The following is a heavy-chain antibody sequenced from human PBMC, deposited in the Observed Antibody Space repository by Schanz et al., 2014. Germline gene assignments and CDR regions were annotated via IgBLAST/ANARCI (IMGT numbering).Heavy chain of an antibody. CDR3: ARGGQGFGEPHQRLFEY. Sequence: QVQLEESGAGLVKPSGTLSLTCAVSGASVSSDNWWNWVRQPLGKGLEWIGEIYDSGNTNYNPSLRSRVTMSVDDSKNQFSLQLPSVTAADTAVYYCARGGQGFGEPHQRLFEYWGPGTLVTVSS. CDR1: GASVSSDNW. V-gene: IGHV4-4*02. D-gene: IGHD3-10*01. CDR2: IYDSGNT. J-gene: IGHJ4*02.